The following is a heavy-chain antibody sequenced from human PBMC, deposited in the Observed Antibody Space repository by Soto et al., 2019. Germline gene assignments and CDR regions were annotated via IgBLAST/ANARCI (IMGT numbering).Heavy chain of an antibody. CDR1: GFTFSSCA. CDR2: ISGSGDRT. J-gene: IGHJ4*02. D-gene: IGHD2-2*01. Sequence: EVQLLESGGGLVQPGGSLRLSCAASGFTFSSCAMRWVRQAPGKGLEWVSGISGSGDRTFYADSVKGRFTISRDNSRNTLNLQMHSLRVEDTAVYYCAKEYCSSSSCYGGFGYWGQGTLVTVSS. V-gene: IGHV3-23*01. CDR3: AKEYCSSSSCYGGFGY.